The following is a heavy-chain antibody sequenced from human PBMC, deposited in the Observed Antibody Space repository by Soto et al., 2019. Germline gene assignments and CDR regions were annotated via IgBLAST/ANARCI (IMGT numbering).Heavy chain of an antibody. V-gene: IGHV4-31*03. CDR1: GGSISSGGYY. D-gene: IGHD1-7*01. Sequence: PSETLSLTCTVSGGSISSGGYYWSWIRQHPGKGLEWIGYIYYSGSTYYNPSLKSRVTISVDTSKNQFSLKLSSVTAADTAVYYCARDLAGTTYAFDIWGQGTMVTVSS. J-gene: IGHJ3*02. CDR2: IYYSGST. CDR3: ARDLAGTTYAFDI.